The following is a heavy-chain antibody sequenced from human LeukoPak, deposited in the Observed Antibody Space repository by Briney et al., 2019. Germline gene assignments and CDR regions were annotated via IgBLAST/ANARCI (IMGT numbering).Heavy chain of an antibody. J-gene: IGHJ4*02. D-gene: IGHD6-19*01. CDR2: IYGGGAT. Sequence: PGGSLRLSCAASGVTVSSTYMSWVRQAPGKGLEWVSVIYGGGATYYADSVKGRFTISRDNSRNTLYLRMSSLRAEDTAVYYCVRSYSSGWFDYWGQGTLVTVSS. CDR1: GVTVSSTY. CDR3: VRSYSSGWFDY. V-gene: IGHV3-53*01.